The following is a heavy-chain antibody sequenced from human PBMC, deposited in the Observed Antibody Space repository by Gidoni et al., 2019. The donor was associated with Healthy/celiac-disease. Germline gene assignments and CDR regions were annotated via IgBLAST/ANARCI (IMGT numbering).Heavy chain of an antibody. Sequence: QVQLVESGGGVVQPGRSRRLSCGASGFTCSRYVMHWVRQAPGKGLEWVAVIWYDGSNKYYADSVKGRFTISRDNSKNTLYLQMNSLRAEDTAVYYCARDLVEYGDYYFDYWGQGTLVTVSS. CDR3: ARDLVEYGDYYFDY. D-gene: IGHD4-17*01. V-gene: IGHV3-33*01. J-gene: IGHJ4*02. CDR2: IWYDGSNK. CDR1: GFTCSRYV.